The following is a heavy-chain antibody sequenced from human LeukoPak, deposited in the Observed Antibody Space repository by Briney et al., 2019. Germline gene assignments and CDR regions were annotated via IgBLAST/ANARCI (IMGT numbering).Heavy chain of an antibody. V-gene: IGHV1-24*01. Sequence: APVKVSCKVSGYTLTELSMHWVRQAPGKGLEWMGGFDPEDGETIYAQKFQGRVTMTEDTSTDTAYMELSSLRSEDTAVYYCATGGSSSWYFDYWGQGTLVTVSS. CDR1: GYTLTELS. CDR3: ATGGSSSWYFDY. J-gene: IGHJ4*02. CDR2: FDPEDGET. D-gene: IGHD6-13*01.